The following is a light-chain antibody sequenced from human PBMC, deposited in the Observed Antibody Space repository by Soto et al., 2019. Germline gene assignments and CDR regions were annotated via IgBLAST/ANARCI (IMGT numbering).Light chain of an antibody. CDR2: EVD. Sequence: QSVLTQPASVSGSPGQSITISCSGTTSDVGIYNLVSWYQQHPGKAPKLVIYEVDKRPSGVSNRFSGSRSGNTASLTISGLQSEDEAYYYCSSDAGSRWVFGGGTKLTVL. CDR3: SSDAGSRWV. CDR1: TSDVGIYNL. V-gene: IGLV2-23*02. J-gene: IGLJ3*02.